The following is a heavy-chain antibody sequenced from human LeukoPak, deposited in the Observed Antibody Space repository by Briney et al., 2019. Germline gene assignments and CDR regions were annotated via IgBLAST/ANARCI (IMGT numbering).Heavy chain of an antibody. V-gene: IGHV3-7*01. CDR2: IKQDGSEK. CDR1: GFTFSSYA. CDR3: ARRTSEMNYLDY. J-gene: IGHJ4*02. D-gene: IGHD1-1*01. Sequence: PGGSLRLSCAASGFTFSSYAMMWLRQAPGKGLEWVANIKQDGSEKYYVDSVKGRFTISRDNAKNSLYLQMNSLRVEDTAVYYRARRTSEMNYLDYWGQGTLVTVSS.